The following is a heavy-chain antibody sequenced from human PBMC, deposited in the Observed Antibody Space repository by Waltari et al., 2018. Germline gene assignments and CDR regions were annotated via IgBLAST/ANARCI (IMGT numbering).Heavy chain of an antibody. V-gene: IGHV3-30*18. J-gene: IGHJ2*01. Sequence: QVQLVESGGGVVQPGRSLRLSCAASGFTFSSYGMHWVRQAPGKGLEWVAVISYEGSNKYYADSVKGRFTISRDNSKNTLYLQMNSLRAEDTAVYYCAKRSEVTGYSYGINWYLDLWGRGTLVTVSS. CDR2: ISYEGSNK. CDR3: AKRSEVTGYSYGINWYLDL. CDR1: GFTFSSYG. D-gene: IGHD5-18*01.